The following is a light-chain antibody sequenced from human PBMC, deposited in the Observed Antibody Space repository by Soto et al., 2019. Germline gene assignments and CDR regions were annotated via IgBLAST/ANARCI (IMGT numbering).Light chain of an antibody. Sequence: QSALTQPPSASGSPGQSVTISCTGTSSDVGNYNYVSWYQQHPGKAPKLMIYEVTTRPSGVPDRFSGSKSGNTAALTVSGLQAEDEAEYYCSSYAGSKTLFGGGTKRTVL. V-gene: IGLV2-8*01. CDR3: SSYAGSKTL. CDR1: SSDVGNYNY. J-gene: IGLJ3*02. CDR2: EVT.